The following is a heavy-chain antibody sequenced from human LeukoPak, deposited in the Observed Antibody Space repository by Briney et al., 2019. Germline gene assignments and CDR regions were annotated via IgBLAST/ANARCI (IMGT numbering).Heavy chain of an antibody. Sequence: PGGSLRLSCAASGFTFSNAWMSWVRQAPGKGLEWVGRIKSKTDGGTTDYAAPVKGRFTISRDDSKNTLYLQMNSLKTEDTAVYYRAIRSSSSWYGGVYWGQGTLVTVSS. J-gene: IGHJ4*02. V-gene: IGHV3-15*01. CDR1: GFTFSNAW. CDR3: AIRSSSSWYGGVY. D-gene: IGHD6-13*01. CDR2: IKSKTDGGTT.